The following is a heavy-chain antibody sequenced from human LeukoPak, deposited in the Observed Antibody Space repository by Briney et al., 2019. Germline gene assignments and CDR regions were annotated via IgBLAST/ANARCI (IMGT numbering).Heavy chain of an antibody. D-gene: IGHD4-17*01. J-gene: IGHJ1*01. CDR2: ISWNSGSI. Sequence: GGSLRLSCAASGFTFDDYGMSWVRQAPGKGLEWVSGISWNSGSIGYADSVKGRFTISRDNAKNSLFLQMNSLRAEDTAVYYCARPSLNDYADFQHWGQGTLVTVSS. V-gene: IGHV3-20*04. CDR3: ARPSLNDYADFQH. CDR1: GFTFDDYG.